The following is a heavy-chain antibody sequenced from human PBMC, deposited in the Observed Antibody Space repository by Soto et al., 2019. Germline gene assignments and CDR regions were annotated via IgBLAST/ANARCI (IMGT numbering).Heavy chain of an antibody. CDR2: INPNSGGT. D-gene: IGHD6-13*01. V-gene: IGHV1-2*04. Sequence: ASVKVSCKASGYTFTGYYMHWVRQAPGQGLEWMGWINPNSGGTNYAQKFQGWVTMTRDTSISTAYMELSMLRSDDTAVYYCARDQIAAADAYYYYGMDVWGQGTTVTVSS. CDR3: ARDQIAAADAYYYYGMDV. CDR1: GYTFTGYY. J-gene: IGHJ6*02.